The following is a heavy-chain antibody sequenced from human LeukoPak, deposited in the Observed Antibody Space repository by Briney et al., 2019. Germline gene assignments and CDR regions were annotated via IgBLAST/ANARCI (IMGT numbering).Heavy chain of an antibody. Sequence: ASMKVSCKTSGVSFSSFAFSWMRQAPGQGLEWVGRIIAVNDAVDYAQKFQGRVSITTDESTSTVSLELTGLTYDDTAVYYCAREPLGCGGDCHFDYWGQGTLVTVSS. CDR1: GVSFSSFA. CDR3: AREPLGCGGDCHFDY. J-gene: IGHJ4*02. V-gene: IGHV1-69*05. D-gene: IGHD2-21*02. CDR2: IIAVNDAV.